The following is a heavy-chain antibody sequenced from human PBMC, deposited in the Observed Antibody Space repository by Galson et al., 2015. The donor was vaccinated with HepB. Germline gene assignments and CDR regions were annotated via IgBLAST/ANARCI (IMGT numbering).Heavy chain of an antibody. J-gene: IGHJ3*02. D-gene: IGHD2-15*01. V-gene: IGHV3-48*02. CDR1: GFNFSSYS. CDR3: ARGTVVASYDAFDI. Sequence: SQRLSCAVSGFNFSSYSMNWVRQAPGKGLEWVSYISSSSNIIYYADSVKGRFTISRDNAKNSLYLQMNSLRDEDTAVYFCARGTVVASYDAFDIWGQGTKVTVSS. CDR2: ISSSSNII.